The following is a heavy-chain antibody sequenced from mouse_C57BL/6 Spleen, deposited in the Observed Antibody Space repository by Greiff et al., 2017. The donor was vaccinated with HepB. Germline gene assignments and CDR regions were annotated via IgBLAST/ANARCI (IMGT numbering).Heavy chain of an antibody. CDR1: GYTFTSYW. Sequence: QVQLQQSGAELVMPGASVKLSCKASGYTFTSYWMHWVKQRPGQGLEWIGEIDPSDSYTNYNQKFKGKSTLTVDKSSSTAYMQLSSLTSEDSAVYYCARTGGSSYMYYFDYWGQGTTLTVSS. CDR3: ARTGGSSYMYYFDY. V-gene: IGHV1-69*01. CDR2: IDPSDSYT. J-gene: IGHJ2*01. D-gene: IGHD1-1*01.